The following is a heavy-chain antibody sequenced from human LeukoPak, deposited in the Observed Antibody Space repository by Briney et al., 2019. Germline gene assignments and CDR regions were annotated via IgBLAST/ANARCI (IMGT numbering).Heavy chain of an antibody. V-gene: IGHV1-18*04. Sequence: ASVKVSCKASGYSFTTSGISWVRQAPGQGLEWMGWISGYNGRTEYTQKDQGRVTMNTDTSTSTAYMELRSLRSDDTAMYYCASSLLATGDYFDLWGQGTLLTVSS. CDR3: ASSLLATGDYFDL. CDR1: GYSFTTSG. J-gene: IGHJ4*02. CDR2: ISGYNGRT.